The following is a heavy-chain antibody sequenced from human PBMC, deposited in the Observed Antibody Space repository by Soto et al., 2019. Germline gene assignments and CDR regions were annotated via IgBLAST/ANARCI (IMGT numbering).Heavy chain of an antibody. Sequence: SVKFAWKAAGLTFTNYARHRVRQAPGHRPEWVGWINAGSGSSIISQKFQGRVTMTRDTSASTAYIDLSSLISEDKALYYCAREVRGIANYSDYWGLGSLVSVSS. CDR3: AREVRGIANYSDY. CDR1: GLTFTNYA. D-gene: IGHD3-10*01. J-gene: IGHJ4*01. V-gene: IGHV1-3*01. CDR2: INAGSGSS.